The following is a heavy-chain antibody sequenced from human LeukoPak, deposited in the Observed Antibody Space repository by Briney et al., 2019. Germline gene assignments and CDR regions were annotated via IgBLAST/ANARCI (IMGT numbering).Heavy chain of an antibody. D-gene: IGHD3-22*01. Sequence: GGSLRLSRAASGFTFSGYWMTWVRQAPGKGLEWVANIKQDGSEKYYVDSVKGRFTISRDNAKNSLYLQMNSLRAEDTAVYYCARVNPSNSGFYAYWGQGTLVTVSS. J-gene: IGHJ1*01. CDR1: GFTFSGYW. CDR3: ARVNPSNSGFYAY. V-gene: IGHV3-7*02. CDR2: IKQDGSEK.